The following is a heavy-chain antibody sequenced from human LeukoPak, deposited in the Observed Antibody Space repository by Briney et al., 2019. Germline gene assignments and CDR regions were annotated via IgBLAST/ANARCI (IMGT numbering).Heavy chain of an antibody. CDR2: IYYSGGT. J-gene: IGHJ4*02. CDR1: GGSISCYY. V-gene: IGHV4-59*01. Sequence: PSETLSLTCTVSGGSISCYYWSWIRQPPGKGLEWIGFIYYSGGTKYNPSLKSRVTISVDTSKNQFSLKLRSVTAADTAVYYCARGDPLPFNYWGQGTLVTVSS. CDR3: ARGDPLPFNY. D-gene: IGHD2-21*01.